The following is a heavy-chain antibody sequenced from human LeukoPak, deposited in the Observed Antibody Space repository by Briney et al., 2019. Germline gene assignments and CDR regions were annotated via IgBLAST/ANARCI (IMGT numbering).Heavy chain of an antibody. CDR1: GGSFSGYY. D-gene: IGHD3-22*01. J-gene: IGHJ4*02. Sequence: SETLSLTCAVNGGSFSGYYWSWIRQPPGKGLEWIGEINHSGSTNYNPSLKSRVTISVDTSKNQFSLKLSSVTAADTAVYYCARGLWGLLHFYFDYWGQGTLVTVSS. CDR2: INHSGST. CDR3: ARGLWGLLHFYFDY. V-gene: IGHV4-34*01.